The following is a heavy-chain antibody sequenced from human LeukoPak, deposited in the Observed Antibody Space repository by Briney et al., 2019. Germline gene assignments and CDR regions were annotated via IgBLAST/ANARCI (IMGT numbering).Heavy chain of an antibody. D-gene: IGHD2-2*03. J-gene: IGHJ4*02. V-gene: IGHV3-11*04. Sequence: GGSLRLSCAAPGFSFSDYYMSWIRQAPGKGLEWVSYISESGYTIYYADSVKGRFTISRDDAKNSLYLQMNSLRAEDTGVYYCAKDRIGYCSSASCPYDYWGQGTLVTVSS. CDR1: GFSFSDYY. CDR2: ISESGYTI. CDR3: AKDRIGYCSSASCPYDY.